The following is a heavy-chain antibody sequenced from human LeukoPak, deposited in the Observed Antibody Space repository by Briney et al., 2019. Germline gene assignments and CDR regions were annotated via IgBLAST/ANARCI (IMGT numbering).Heavy chain of an antibody. J-gene: IGHJ6*02. Sequence: ASVKVSCKASGYTFTGYYMHWVRQDPGQGLEWMGWINPNSGGTNYAQKFQGRVTMTRDTSISTAYMELSRLRSDDTAVYYCARAYCSSTSCQYYYYYGMDVWGQGTTVTVSS. V-gene: IGHV1-2*02. D-gene: IGHD2-2*01. CDR3: ARAYCSSTSCQYYYYYGMDV. CDR1: GYTFTGYY. CDR2: INPNSGGT.